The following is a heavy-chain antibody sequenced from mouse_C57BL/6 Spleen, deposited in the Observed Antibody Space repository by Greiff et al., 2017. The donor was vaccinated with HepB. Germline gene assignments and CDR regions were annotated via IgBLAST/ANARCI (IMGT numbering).Heavy chain of an antibody. Sequence: QVHVKQSGAELVKPGASVKMSCKASGYTFTTYPIEWMKQNHGKSLEWIGNFHPYNDDTKYNEKFKGKATLTVEKSSSTVYLELSRLTSDDSAVYYCAVGRGSSDYYAMDYWGQGTSVTVSS. CDR2: FHPYNDDT. J-gene: IGHJ4*01. V-gene: IGHV1-47*01. CDR1: GYTFTTYP. D-gene: IGHD1-1*01. CDR3: AVGRGSSDYYAMDY.